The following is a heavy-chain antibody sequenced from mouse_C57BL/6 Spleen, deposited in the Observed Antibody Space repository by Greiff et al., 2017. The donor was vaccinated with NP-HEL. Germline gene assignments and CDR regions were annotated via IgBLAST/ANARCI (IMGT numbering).Heavy chain of an antibody. V-gene: IGHV1-26*01. CDR1: GYTFTDYY. J-gene: IGHJ2*01. Sequence: EVQLQQSGPELVKPGASVKISCKASGYTFTDYYMNWVKQSHGKSLEWIGDINPNNGGTSYNQKFKGKATLTVDKSSSTAYMELRSLTSEDSAVYYCARFGRYRDGSYWGQGTTLTVSS. CDR2: INPNNGGT. CDR3: ARFGRYRDGSY. D-gene: IGHD3-1*01.